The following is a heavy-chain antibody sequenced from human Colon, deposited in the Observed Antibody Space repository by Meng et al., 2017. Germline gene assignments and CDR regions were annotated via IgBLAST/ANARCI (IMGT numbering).Heavy chain of an antibody. J-gene: IGHJ6*02. CDR2: IIPIFGTA. D-gene: IGHD2-15*01. CDR3: STSPRCDIVVVVAATIDSYYDYGMDV. V-gene: IGHV1-69*13. CDR1: GSTFSSYA. Sequence: SVKVSCKASGSTFSSYAISWVRQAPGQGLEWMGGIIPIFGTANYAQKFQGRVTITADESTSTAYMEMSSLRSEDKAVYYCSTSPRCDIVVVVAATIDSYYDYGMDVWGQGTTVTVSS.